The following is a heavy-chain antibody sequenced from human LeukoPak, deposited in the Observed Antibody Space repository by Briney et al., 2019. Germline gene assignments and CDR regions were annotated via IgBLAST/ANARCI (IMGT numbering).Heavy chain of an antibody. Sequence: SETLSLTCTVSGGSISSSSYYWGWIRQPPGKGLEWIGSIYYSGSTYYNPSLKSRVTISVDTSKNQFSLKLSSVTAADTAVYYCASQGGDYYDSSGYFDYWGQGTLVTVSS. CDR2: IYYSGST. CDR3: ASQGGDYYDSSGYFDY. CDR1: GGSISSSSYY. V-gene: IGHV4-39*01. D-gene: IGHD3-22*01. J-gene: IGHJ4*02.